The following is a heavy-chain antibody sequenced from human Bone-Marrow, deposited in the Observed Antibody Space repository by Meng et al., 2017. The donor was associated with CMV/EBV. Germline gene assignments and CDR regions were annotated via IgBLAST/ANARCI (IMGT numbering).Heavy chain of an antibody. D-gene: IGHD3-16*01. J-gene: IGHJ6*02. V-gene: IGHV3-53*01. CDR2: IYSGGST. Sequence: GGSRRLSCAASGFTVSSNYMSWVRQAPGKGLEWVSVIYSGGSTYYADSVKGRFTISRDNSKNTLYLQMNSLRAEDTAVYYCAGADGGSLSWYYGTDVWGQGTTVTVSS. CDR1: GFTVSSNY. CDR3: AGADGGSLSWYYGTDV.